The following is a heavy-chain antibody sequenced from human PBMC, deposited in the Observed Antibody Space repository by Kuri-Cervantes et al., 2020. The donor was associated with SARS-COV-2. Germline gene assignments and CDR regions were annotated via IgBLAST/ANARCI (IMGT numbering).Heavy chain of an antibody. CDR1: GGTFSFHA. V-gene: IGHV1-69*04. Sequence: SVKVSCKASGGTFSFHAISWVRQAPGQGPEWMGRIIPILGIANYAQKFQGRVTITADKSTSTAYMELSSLRSEDTAVYYCARDRGYCSGGSCYSEGVHFDYWGQGTLVTVSS. CDR2: IIPILGIA. J-gene: IGHJ4*02. D-gene: IGHD2-15*01. CDR3: ARDRGYCSGGSCYSEGVHFDY.